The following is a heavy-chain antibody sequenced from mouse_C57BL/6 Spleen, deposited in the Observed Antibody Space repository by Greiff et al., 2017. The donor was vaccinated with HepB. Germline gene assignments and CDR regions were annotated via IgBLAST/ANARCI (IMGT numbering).Heavy chain of an antibody. V-gene: IGHV2-2*01. CDR1: GFSLPSSG. CDR3: ARNGGTDWYFDV. Sequence: VQLQQSGPGLVQPSQSLSIPCTVSGFSLPSSGVHWVRPSPGKGLEWLGVIWSGGGTDYNAAFISRLSISKDNSESQVFFKMNSLQADDTAIYYWARNGGTDWYFDVWGTGTTVTVSS. D-gene: IGHD3-3*01. CDR2: IWSGGGT. J-gene: IGHJ1*03.